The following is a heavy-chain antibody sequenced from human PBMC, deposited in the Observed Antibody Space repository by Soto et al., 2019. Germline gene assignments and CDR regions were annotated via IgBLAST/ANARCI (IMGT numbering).Heavy chain of an antibody. CDR2: IYHGGGT. CDR1: GGSISSGGYS. D-gene: IGHD3-9*01. Sequence: QLQLQESGSGLVKPSQTLSLTCAVSGGSISSGGYSWSWIRLPPGKGLEWIGNIYHGGGTYYNPSLKSRVTISIDKSKNQFSLTLTSVTAADTAVYYCARSQWDYDVLTGRLWGAFDIWGPGTMVTVSS. V-gene: IGHV4-30-2*01. J-gene: IGHJ3*02. CDR3: ARSQWDYDVLTGRLWGAFDI.